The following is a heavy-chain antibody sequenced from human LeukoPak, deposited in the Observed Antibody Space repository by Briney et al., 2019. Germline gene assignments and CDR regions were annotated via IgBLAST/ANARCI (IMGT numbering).Heavy chain of an antibody. D-gene: IGHD4-17*01. CDR1: GFTFSRFG. J-gene: IGHJ4*02. CDR2: ISSNGGST. V-gene: IGHV3-64D*06. Sequence: GGSLRLSCSASGFTFSRFGMHWVRQAPGKGLESVSGISSNGGSTYYADSVKGRFSISRDTSKNTLYLQMSSLRGEDTAVYYCVKGLTTVTSAFDYRGQGTLVTVSS. CDR3: VKGLTTVTSAFDY.